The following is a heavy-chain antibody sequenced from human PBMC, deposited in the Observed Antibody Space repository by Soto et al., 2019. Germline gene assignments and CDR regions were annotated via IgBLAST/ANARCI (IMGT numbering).Heavy chain of an antibody. J-gene: IGHJ4*02. CDR1: GVSVSSGSFH. CDR3: ARGNGGSYFDY. D-gene: IGHD1-26*01. Sequence: SETLSLTCIVSGVSVSSGSFHGNWIRQSPGKGLEWIGYAHYGGSANYDPSLKSRVTISVDTSKNQFSLKLSSVTAADTAVYYCARGNGGSYFDYWGQGTLVTVSS. CDR2: AHYGGSA. V-gene: IGHV4-61*01.